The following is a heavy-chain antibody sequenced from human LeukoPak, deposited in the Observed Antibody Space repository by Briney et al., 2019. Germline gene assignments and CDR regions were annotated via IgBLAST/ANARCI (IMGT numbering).Heavy chain of an antibody. CDR2: ITGGGSTI. CDR1: GFTFSSYE. D-gene: IGHD6-19*01. CDR3: ASIPPRRRLVDY. V-gene: IGHV3-48*03. J-gene: IGHJ4*02. Sequence: AGGSLRLSCVASGFTFSSYEMNWVRQAPGQGLEWVSCITGGGSTIYYADSVRGRFTISRDNAKNSLYLPMNSLRAEDTAIYYCASIPPRRRLVDYWGPGTPVIVSS.